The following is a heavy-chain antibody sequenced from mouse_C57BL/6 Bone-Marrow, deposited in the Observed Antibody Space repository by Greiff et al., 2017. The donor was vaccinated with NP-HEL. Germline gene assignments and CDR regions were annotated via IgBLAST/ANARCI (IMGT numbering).Heavy chain of an antibody. CDR2: IDPENGDT. CDR3: TTTVIYYYGSSRDY. D-gene: IGHD1-1*01. Sequence: EVQLQQSGAELVRPGASVKLSCTASGFNIKDDYMHWVKQRPEQGLEWIGWIDPENGDTEYASKFKGTATITADTSSNTAYLQLSSLTSENTAVFYFTTTVIYYYGSSRDYWGQGTTLTVSS. CDR1: GFNIKDDY. V-gene: IGHV14-4*01. J-gene: IGHJ2*01.